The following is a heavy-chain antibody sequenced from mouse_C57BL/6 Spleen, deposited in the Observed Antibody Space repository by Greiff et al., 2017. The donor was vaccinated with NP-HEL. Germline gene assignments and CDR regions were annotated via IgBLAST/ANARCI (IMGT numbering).Heavy chain of an antibody. CDR3: ARHEDGYYGSRNYAMDY. D-gene: IGHD1-1*01. CDR2: FYPGSGSI. J-gene: IGHJ4*01. Sequence: VQLQQSGAELVKPGASVKLSCKASGYTFTEYTIHWVKQRSGQGLEWIGWFYPGSGSIKYNEKFKDKATLTADKSSSTVYMELSRLTSEDSAVYFCARHEDGYYGSRNYAMDYWGQGTSVTVSS. V-gene: IGHV1-62-2*01. CDR1: GYTFTEYT.